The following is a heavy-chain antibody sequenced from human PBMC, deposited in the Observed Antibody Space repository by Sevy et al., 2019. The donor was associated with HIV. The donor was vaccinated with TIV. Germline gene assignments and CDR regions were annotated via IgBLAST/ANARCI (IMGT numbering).Heavy chain of an antibody. CDR2: IYYSGST. J-gene: IGHJ5*02. CDR1: GGSISSYY. CDR3: TRESPLGVEWELSRPQNWFDP. V-gene: IGHV4-59*01. D-gene: IGHD1-26*01. Sequence: SETLSLTCTVFGGSISSYYWNWIRQPPGKGLEWIGYIYYSGSTNYNPSLKSRVTISVDMSKNQFSLKLSSVTAEDTAVYYCTRESPLGVEWELSRPQNWFDPWGQGTLVTVSS.